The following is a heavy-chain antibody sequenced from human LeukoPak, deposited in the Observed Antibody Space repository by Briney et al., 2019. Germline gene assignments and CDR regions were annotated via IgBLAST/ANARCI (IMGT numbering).Heavy chain of an antibody. CDR2: ISSLDSTT. CDR1: GFTFSGFH. CDR3: ARDPHAGIFDS. Sequence: GRSLRLSCSTSGFTFSGFHMNWLRQAPGMGLEHVAWISSLDSTTYYAYSVVGRFTISRDNDKDLLFLQMDSLREDDTAIYYCARDPHAGIFDSWGQGTLVTVSS. V-gene: IGHV3-48*02. J-gene: IGHJ4*02.